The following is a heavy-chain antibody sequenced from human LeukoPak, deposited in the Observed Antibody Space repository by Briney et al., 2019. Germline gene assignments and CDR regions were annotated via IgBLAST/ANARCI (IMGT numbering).Heavy chain of an antibody. Sequence: SETLSLTCAVYGGSFSGYYWSWIRQPPGKGLEWIGSIYYSGSTYYNPSLKSRVTISVDTSKNQFSLKLSSVTAADTAVYYCARQHGDYYYYMDVWGKGTTVTISS. CDR2: IYYSGST. J-gene: IGHJ6*03. CDR1: GGSFSGYY. CDR3: ARQHGDYYYYMDV. V-gene: IGHV4-34*01. D-gene: IGHD4-17*01.